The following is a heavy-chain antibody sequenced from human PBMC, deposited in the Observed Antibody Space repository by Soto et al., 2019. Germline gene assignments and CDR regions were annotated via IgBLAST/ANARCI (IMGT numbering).Heavy chain of an antibody. Sequence: QVQLVQSGAEVKKPGSSVKVSCKASGGTFSSYAISWVRQAPGQGLEWMGGIIPIFGTANYAQKFQGRVTITADESTSTAYMERSSLRSEDTAVYYCAGSTYYYDSSGYSPFDYWGQGTLVTVSS. D-gene: IGHD3-22*01. CDR1: GGTFSSYA. CDR3: AGSTYYYDSSGYSPFDY. CDR2: IIPIFGTA. V-gene: IGHV1-69*01. J-gene: IGHJ4*02.